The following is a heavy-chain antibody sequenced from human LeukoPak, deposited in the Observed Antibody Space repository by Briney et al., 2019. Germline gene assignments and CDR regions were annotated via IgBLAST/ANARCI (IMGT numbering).Heavy chain of an antibody. Sequence: SVKVSCKASGGTFSSYAISWVRQAPGQGLEWMGRIIPILGIANYAQKFQGRVTITADKSTSTAYMELSSLRSEDTAVYYCARLNYDILTGYYNFDYWGQGTLVTVS. D-gene: IGHD3-9*01. V-gene: IGHV1-69*04. CDR3: ARLNYDILTGYYNFDY. CDR1: GGTFSSYA. J-gene: IGHJ4*02. CDR2: IIPILGIA.